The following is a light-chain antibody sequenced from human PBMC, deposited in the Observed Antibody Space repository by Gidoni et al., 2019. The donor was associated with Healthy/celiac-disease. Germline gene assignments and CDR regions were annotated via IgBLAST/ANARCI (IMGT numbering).Light chain of an antibody. CDR1: QSISSW. Sequence: DIQMTQSPSTLSASVGDRVTITCRASQSISSWLAWYQQKPGKAPKLLIYDASSLESGVPSRFSGSGSGTEFTLTISSLQPDDFATYYCQQYNSYGAFGGGTKVEI. V-gene: IGKV1-5*01. J-gene: IGKJ4*01. CDR2: DAS. CDR3: QQYNSYGA.